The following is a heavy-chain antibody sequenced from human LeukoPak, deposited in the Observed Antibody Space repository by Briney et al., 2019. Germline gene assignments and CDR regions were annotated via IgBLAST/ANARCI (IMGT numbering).Heavy chain of an antibody. CDR2: IIPIFGTT. CDR1: GGTLSRYA. Sequence: SVKVSCKASGGTLSRYAISWARQAPGQGPEWMGGIIPIFGTTNYAQKFQGRVTITADESTSTAYMELSSLRSEDTAVYYCARIVGIASRGYFDYWGQGTLVTVSS. CDR3: ARIVGIASRGYFDY. V-gene: IGHV1-69*13. D-gene: IGHD3-10*01. J-gene: IGHJ4*02.